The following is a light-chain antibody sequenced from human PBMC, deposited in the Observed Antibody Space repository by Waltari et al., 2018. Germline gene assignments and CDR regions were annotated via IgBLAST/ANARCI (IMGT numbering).Light chain of an antibody. CDR3: SSYAGSNTVM. Sequence: QSALTQPPSASGSPGQSITISCTGPSSALLTYNFVSWYQQHPGKAPKLFIYDVSRRPSGVSDRFSGSKSGNTASLIVSGLQAEDEADYYCSSYAGSNTVMFGGGTKLTVL. J-gene: IGLJ3*02. V-gene: IGLV2-23*02. CDR1: SSALLTYNF. CDR2: DVS.